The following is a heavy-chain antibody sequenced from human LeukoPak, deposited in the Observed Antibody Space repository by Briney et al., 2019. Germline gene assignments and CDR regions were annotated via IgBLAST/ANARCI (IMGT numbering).Heavy chain of an antibody. Sequence: GASVKVSCKASGYTFTSYAMHWVRQAPGQRLEWMGWINAGNGHTKYSQKFQGRVTITRDTSASTAYMELSSLRSEDTAVYYCARGESYGYIDYWGQGTLVTVSS. CDR1: GYTFTSYA. J-gene: IGHJ4*02. D-gene: IGHD5-18*01. CDR3: ARGESYGYIDY. CDR2: INAGNGHT. V-gene: IGHV1-3*01.